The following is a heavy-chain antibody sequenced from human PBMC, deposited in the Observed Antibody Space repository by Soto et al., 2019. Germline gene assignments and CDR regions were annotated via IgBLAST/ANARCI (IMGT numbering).Heavy chain of an antibody. CDR3: ARKDKSGYFNWFDP. CDR1: GYKFTSYW. Sequence: GESLKISCRTSGYKFTSYWRAWVRQVPGKGLWWKCIIFPSDSDTRYSPSFQGQVTISADRSTSTVFLQWASLKASDTAVYFCARKDKSGYFNWFDPWGQGTLVTVSS. D-gene: IGHD3-22*01. V-gene: IGHV5-51*01. J-gene: IGHJ5*02. CDR2: IFPSDSDT.